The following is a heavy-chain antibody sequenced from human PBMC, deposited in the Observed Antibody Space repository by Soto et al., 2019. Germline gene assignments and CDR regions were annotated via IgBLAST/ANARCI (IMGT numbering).Heavy chain of an antibody. CDR1: GFTFSSND. Sequence: EVQLVESGGGLIQPGGSLRLCCAASGFTFSSNDMNWVRQAPGKGLEWVSLIYSSGSTSYADSVKGRFTISRDNSKNTLYLQMSSLRAEDTAVYYCATRPLLPGAPWGQGTMVTVSS. CDR2: IYSSGST. D-gene: IGHD3-22*01. J-gene: IGHJ3*01. V-gene: IGHV3-53*01. CDR3: ATRPLLPGAP.